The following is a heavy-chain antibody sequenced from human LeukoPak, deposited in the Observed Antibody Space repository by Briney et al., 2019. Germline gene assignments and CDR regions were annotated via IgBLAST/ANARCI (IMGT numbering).Heavy chain of an antibody. CDR3: ARALRFLEWPHYYYYYGMDV. V-gene: IGHV1-69*13. CDR1: GGTFSSYA. D-gene: IGHD3-3*01. CDR2: IIPIFGTA. J-gene: IGHJ6*02. Sequence: SVKVSCKASGGTFSSYAISWVRQAPGQGLEWMGGIIPIFGTANYAQKFQGRVTITADESTSTAYMELSSLRSEDTAVYYCARALRFLEWPHYYYYYGMDVWGQGTTVTVSS.